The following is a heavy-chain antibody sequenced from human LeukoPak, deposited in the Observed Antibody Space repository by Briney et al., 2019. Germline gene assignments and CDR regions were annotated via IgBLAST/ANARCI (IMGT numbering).Heavy chain of an antibody. D-gene: IGHD3-9*01. J-gene: IGHJ3*02. V-gene: IGHV1-69*01. CDR3: AAPPLVTGYPYGI. CDR1: GGTFTIYA. CDR2: IIPIFGTA. Sequence: SVTVSCKASGGTFTIYAISWVRHAPGQGLGWMGGIIPIFGTANYAQKFQGRVTITADESTSTAYMELSSLRSEDTAVYYCAAPPLVTGYPYGIWGQGTMVTVSS.